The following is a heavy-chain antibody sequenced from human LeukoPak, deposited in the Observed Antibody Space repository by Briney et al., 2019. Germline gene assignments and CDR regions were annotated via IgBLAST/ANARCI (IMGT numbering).Heavy chain of an antibody. Sequence: GGSLRLSCAASGFTFSSYWMSWVRQAPGKGLEWVANIKQDGSEKYYVDSVKGRFTISRDNAKNSLYLQMNSLKTEDTAVYYCTTDRGYCGGDCYPIKGYYYGMDVWGQGTTVTVSS. J-gene: IGHJ6*02. CDR1: GFTFSSYW. V-gene: IGHV3-7*03. CDR3: TTDRGYCGGDCYPIKGYYYGMDV. D-gene: IGHD2-21*02. CDR2: IKQDGSEK.